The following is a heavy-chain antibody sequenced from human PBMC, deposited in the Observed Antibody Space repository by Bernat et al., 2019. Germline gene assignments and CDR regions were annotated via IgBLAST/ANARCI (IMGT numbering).Heavy chain of an antibody. CDR2: INPNSGGT. D-gene: IGHD4-17*01. Sequence: QVQLVQSGAEVKKPGASVKVSCKASGYTFTGYYMHWVRQAPGQGLEWMGWINPNSGGTNYAQKFQGWVTMTRDTSISTAYMEPSRLRSDDTAVYYCARGDRGGDDGDLYYYYYGMDVWGQGTTVTVSS. CDR3: ARGDRGGDDGDLYYYYYGMDV. CDR1: GYTFTGYY. V-gene: IGHV1-2*04. J-gene: IGHJ6*02.